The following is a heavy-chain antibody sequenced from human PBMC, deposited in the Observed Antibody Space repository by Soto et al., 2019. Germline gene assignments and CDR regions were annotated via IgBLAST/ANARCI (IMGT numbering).Heavy chain of an antibody. Sequence: QVQLVQSGAEVKKPGSSVKVSCKSSGGTFSTYGFFWVRQAPGQGLEWMGGIIPIFGTTNYAQKFQDRVTITTDESTSTVYMELTSLKSEDTAVYYCARGGVGVFYSPLGIDPWGQGTLVTVSS. CDR3: ARGGVGVFYSPLGIDP. J-gene: IGHJ5*02. CDR2: IIPIFGTT. CDR1: GGTFSTYG. V-gene: IGHV1-69*01. D-gene: IGHD1-26*01.